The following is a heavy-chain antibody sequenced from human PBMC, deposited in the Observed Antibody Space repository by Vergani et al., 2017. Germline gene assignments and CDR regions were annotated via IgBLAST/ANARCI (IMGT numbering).Heavy chain of an antibody. V-gene: IGHV4-34*01. J-gene: IGHJ6*03. CDR1: GGSFTSYH. D-gene: IGHD4-11*01. CDR3: ARLNTETNGQLYYYYYMDV. Sequence: QVQLQQLGGGLLKPSETLSLTCVVNGGSFTSYHWTWIRQSPGKGLEWVGDIDHTGRPDYNPSLKSRLTMSVDKSRNQFSLTLNSVTATDTAIYFCARLNTETNGQLYYYYYMDVWGQGTAVTVS. CDR2: IDHTGRP.